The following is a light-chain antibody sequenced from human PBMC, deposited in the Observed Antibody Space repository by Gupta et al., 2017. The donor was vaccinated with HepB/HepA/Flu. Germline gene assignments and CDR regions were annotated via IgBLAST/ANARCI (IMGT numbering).Light chain of an antibody. V-gene: IGLV1-51*02. CDR2: ENN. CDR1: SSNIGNNY. J-gene: IGLJ2*01. Sequence: QSVLTQPPSVSAATGQKVTISCSGSSSNIGNNYVSWYQQLPGTAPKLLIYENNKRPSGIRDRFSGSKSGTSATLGITGLQTGDEADYYCGTWDSSLSAVVFGGGTKLTVL. CDR3: GTWDSSLSAVV.